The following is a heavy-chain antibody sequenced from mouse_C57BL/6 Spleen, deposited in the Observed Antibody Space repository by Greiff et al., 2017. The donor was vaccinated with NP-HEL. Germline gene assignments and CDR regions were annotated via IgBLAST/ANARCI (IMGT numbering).Heavy chain of an antibody. CDR3: ARNGSSPYYYAMDY. J-gene: IGHJ4*01. D-gene: IGHD1-1*01. CDR1: GYTFTSYT. CDR2: INPSSGYT. V-gene: IGHV1-4*01. Sequence: QVQLKQSGAELARPGASVKMSCKASGYTFTSYTMHWVNQRPGQGLEWIGYINPSSGYTKYNQKFKDKATLTADKSSSTAYMQLSSLTSEDSAVYYCARNGSSPYYYAMDYWGQGTSVTVSS.